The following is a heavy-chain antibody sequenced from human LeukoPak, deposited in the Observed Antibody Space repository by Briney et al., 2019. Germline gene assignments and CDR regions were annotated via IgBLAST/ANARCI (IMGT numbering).Heavy chain of an antibody. CDR2: IYHSGSA. Sequence: SETLSLTCTVSGGSISSSSYYWGWIRQPPGKGLEWIGEIYHSGSANYNPSLKSRVTMSVDKSKNQFSLKLISVTAADTAVYYCANLGAHHEDSSGYYAYFDSWGQGTLVIVSS. J-gene: IGHJ4*02. D-gene: IGHD3-22*01. CDR1: GGSISSSSYY. V-gene: IGHV4-39*07. CDR3: ANLGAHHEDSSGYYAYFDS.